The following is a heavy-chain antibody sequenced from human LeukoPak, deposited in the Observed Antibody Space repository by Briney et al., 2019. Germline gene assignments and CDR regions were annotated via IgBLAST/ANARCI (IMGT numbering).Heavy chain of an antibody. CDR2: VSAYSGNT. V-gene: IGHV1-18*01. CDR3: ARWNYYGSGRDYYYGMDV. D-gene: IGHD3-10*01. CDR1: GYTLNYYG. Sequence: ASVTVSCKASGYTLNYYGITWVRQAPGQGLEWMGWVSAYSGNTNYAQKFQGRVTMTADTFTTTAYMELRSLRYDDAAVYYCARWNYYGSGRDYYYGMDVWGQGTTVTVSS. J-gene: IGHJ6*02.